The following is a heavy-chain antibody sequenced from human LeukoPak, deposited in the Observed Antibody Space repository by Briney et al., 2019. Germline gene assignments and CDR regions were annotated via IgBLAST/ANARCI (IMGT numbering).Heavy chain of an antibody. CDR3: ASEGLLTGTVA. CDR1: GGSISSGGYY. V-gene: IGHV4-61*08. D-gene: IGHD3-9*01. J-gene: IGHJ5*02. Sequence: SETLSLTCAVSGGSISSGGYYWNWIRQPPGKGLEWIGYIYYSGSTNYNPSLKSRVTISIDRSENQFSLKLTSVTAADTAVYYCASEGLLTGTVAWGQGTLVTVSS. CDR2: IYYSGST.